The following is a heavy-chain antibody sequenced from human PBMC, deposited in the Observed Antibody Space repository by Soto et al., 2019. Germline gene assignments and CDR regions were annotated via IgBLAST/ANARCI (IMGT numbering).Heavy chain of an antibody. D-gene: IGHD2-8*02. CDR1: GFSFSSYA. V-gene: IGHV3-23*05. CDR2: IDSSGDTT. J-gene: IGHJ6*02. CDR3: GKIYCSVYVYAYHWYGVAV. Sequence: PGGSLRLSCTASGFSFSSYAMIWVRQASGRGLDCVGSIDSSGDTTYYADSVKGRFTISRDNSKDTVSLQMYSLRADDTAVYYCGKIYCSVYVYAYHWYGVAVWGQGATVTVSS.